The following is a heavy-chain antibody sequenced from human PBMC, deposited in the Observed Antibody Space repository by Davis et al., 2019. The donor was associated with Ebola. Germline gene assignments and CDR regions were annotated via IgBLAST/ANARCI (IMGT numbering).Heavy chain of an antibody. D-gene: IGHD3-10*01. CDR2: ISSSSSTI. V-gene: IGHV3-48*02. CDR1: GFTFSSYS. CDR3: ARDTPPYYYGSGTQPLDN. Sequence: PGGSLRLSCAASGFTFSSYSMNWVRQAPGKGLEWVSYISSSSSTIYYADSVKGRFTISRDNAKNSLYLQMNSLRDEDTAIYYCARDTPPYYYGSGTQPLDNWGQGTLVTVSS. J-gene: IGHJ4*02.